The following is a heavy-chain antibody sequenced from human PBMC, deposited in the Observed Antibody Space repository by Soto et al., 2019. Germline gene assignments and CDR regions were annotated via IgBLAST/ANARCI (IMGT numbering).Heavy chain of an antibody. CDR3: AALAASGTGGPDY. J-gene: IGHJ4*02. CDR2: IYYSGST. CDR1: GASISSYY. V-gene: IGHV4-59*01. D-gene: IGHD6-13*01. Sequence: QVQLQESGPGLVKPSEPLSLTCTVSGASISSYYWSWIRQPPGKGLEWIGYIYYSGSTKYNPSLKSRVTISVDTSKNQFSLKVTSVTGADTAVFYCAALAASGTGGPDYWGQGTLVTVSS.